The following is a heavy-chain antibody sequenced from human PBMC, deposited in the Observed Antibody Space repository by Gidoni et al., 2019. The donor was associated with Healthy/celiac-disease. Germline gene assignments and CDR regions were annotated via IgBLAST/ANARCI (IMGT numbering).Heavy chain of an antibody. CDR2: IYYSGST. V-gene: IGHV4-59*01. D-gene: IGHD3-10*01. Sequence: QVQLQESGPGLVKPSETLSVTRTVSGGSISSYYWSWIRQPPGKGLEWIGYIYYSGSTNYNLSLKSRVAISVDTSKNQFSLKLSSVTAADTAVYYCASASGSGPYFDYWGQGTLVTVSS. CDR3: ASASGSGPYFDY. J-gene: IGHJ4*02. CDR1: GGSISSYY.